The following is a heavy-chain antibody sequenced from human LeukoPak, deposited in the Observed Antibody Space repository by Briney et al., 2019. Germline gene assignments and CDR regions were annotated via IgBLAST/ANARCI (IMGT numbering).Heavy chain of an antibody. CDR1: GGSFSGYY. CDR2: INHSGGT. J-gene: IGHJ5*02. V-gene: IGHV4-34*01. CDR3: ARVRKNGYGKTLNWFDP. D-gene: IGHD5-12*01. Sequence: SETLSLTCAVYGGSFSGYYWSWIRQPPGKGLEWIGEINHSGGTNYNPSLKSRVTISVDTSKDQFSLKLSSVTAADTAVFYCARVRKNGYGKTLNWFDPWGQGTLVTVSS.